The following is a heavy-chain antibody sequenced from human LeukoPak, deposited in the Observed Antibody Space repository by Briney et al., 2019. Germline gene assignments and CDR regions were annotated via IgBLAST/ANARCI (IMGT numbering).Heavy chain of an antibody. Sequence: GGSLRLSCAASEFTFSNFAMSWVRQAPGKGLEWVAVIWSDGSNKYHADSVKGRFTISRDNSKNTLYLQMNSLRVEDTAVYYCARGASIAAAGTGEKSNWFDPWGQGTLVTVSS. V-gene: IGHV3-33*08. CDR1: EFTFSNFA. D-gene: IGHD6-13*01. CDR3: ARGASIAAAGTGEKSNWFDP. CDR2: IWSDGSNK. J-gene: IGHJ5*02.